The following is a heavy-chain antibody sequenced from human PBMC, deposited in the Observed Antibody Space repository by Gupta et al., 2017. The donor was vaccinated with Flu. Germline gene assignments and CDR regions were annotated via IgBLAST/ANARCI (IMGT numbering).Heavy chain of an antibody. Sequence: YWRHGVRQAPGKGRVLVSRIRGDGTDTTYADAVKGRFTISRDNAKHRVHRQMSSLRAADTAVYFCSIVIRATPGRGIDYCVRGILVTVSS. CDR1: YW. CDR3: SIVIRATPGRGIDY. D-gene: IGHD2-15*01. J-gene: IGHJ4*02. V-gene: IGHV3-74*01. CDR2: IRGDGTDT.